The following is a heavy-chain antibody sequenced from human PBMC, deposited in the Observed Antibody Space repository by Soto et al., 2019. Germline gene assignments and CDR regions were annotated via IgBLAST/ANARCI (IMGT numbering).Heavy chain of an antibody. CDR1: GFTFSVYW. D-gene: IGHD4-4*01. CDR3: ARATYSNAWYRFDL. Sequence: GSLRLSCQASGFTFSVYWMSWVRQAPGKGLGWVADIKHDGSVQYYVDSVKGRFTMSRDNAKKLLYLQMNGLRDGDAALYYCARATYSNAWYRFDLWGQGTLVTVSS. V-gene: IGHV3-7*03. CDR2: IKHDGSVQ. J-gene: IGHJ4*02.